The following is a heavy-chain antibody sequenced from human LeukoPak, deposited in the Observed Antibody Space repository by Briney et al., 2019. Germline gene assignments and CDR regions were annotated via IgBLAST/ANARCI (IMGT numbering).Heavy chain of an antibody. J-gene: IGHJ4*02. D-gene: IGHD3-3*01. CDR3: ARARSKPNDFWSGYAAFDY. V-gene: IGHV1-69*05. CDR2: IIPIFGTA. Sequence: GSSVKVSCKASGGTFRRYAHSWVRQAPGQGLVWMGRIIPIFGTANYAQKFQGRVTITTDESTSTAYMELSSLRSEDTAVYYCARARSKPNDFWSGYAAFDYWGQGTLVTVSS. CDR1: GGTFRRYA.